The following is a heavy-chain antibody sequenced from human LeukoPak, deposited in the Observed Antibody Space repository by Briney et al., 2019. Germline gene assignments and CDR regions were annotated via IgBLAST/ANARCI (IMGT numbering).Heavy chain of an antibody. V-gene: IGHV1-18*01. J-gene: IGHJ3*02. CDR2: INTYNGNT. D-gene: IGHD3-22*01. CDR3: ARDSSGYSNDAFDI. CDR1: GYTFTNYG. Sequence: GASVKVSCKASGYTFTNYGITWMRQAPGQGLEWMGWINTYNGNTNYAQKLQGRVTMTTDTSTSTAYMELRSLRSDDTAVYYCARDSSGYSNDAFDIWGQGTMVTVSS.